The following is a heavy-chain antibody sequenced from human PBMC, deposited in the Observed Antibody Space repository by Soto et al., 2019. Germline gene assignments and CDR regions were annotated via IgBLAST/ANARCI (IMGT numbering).Heavy chain of an antibody. V-gene: IGHV4-31*03. CDR1: GGSISSGGYY. D-gene: IGHD3-16*02. J-gene: IGHJ5*02. Sequence: SETLSLTCTVSGGSISSGGYYWSWIRQHPGKGLEWIGYIYYSGSTYYNPPLKSRVTISVDTSKNQFSLKLSSVTAADTAVYYCARASYDYVWGSYRPNWFDPWGQGTLVTVSS. CDR2: IYYSGST. CDR3: ARASYDYVWGSYRPNWFDP.